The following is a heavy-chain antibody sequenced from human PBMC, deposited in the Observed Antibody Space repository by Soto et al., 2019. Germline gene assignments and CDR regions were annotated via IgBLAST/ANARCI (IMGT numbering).Heavy chain of an antibody. CDR3: ARGEIFGTEDYFDY. V-gene: IGHV4-59*01. J-gene: IGHJ4*02. CDR1: GGSISSYY. Sequence: SETLSLTCTVSGGSISSYYWSWIRQPPGKGLEWIGYIYYSGSTNYNPSLKSRVTISVDTSKNQFSLKLSSVTAADTAVYYCARGEIFGTEDYFDYWGQGTLVTVSS. D-gene: IGHD3-3*01. CDR2: IYYSGST.